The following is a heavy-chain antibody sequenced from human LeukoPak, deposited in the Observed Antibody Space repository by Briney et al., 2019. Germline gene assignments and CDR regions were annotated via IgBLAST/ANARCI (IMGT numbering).Heavy chain of an antibody. CDR3: ARGGANDFWSGYYTANDGVFFDY. D-gene: IGHD3-3*01. V-gene: IGHV4-61*02. Sequence: SETLSLTCTVSGGSISSGSYYWSWIRQPAGKGLEWIGRIYTSGSTNYNPSLKSRVTISVDTSKNQFSLKLSSVTAADTAVYYCARGGANDFWSGYYTANDGVFFDYWGQGTLVTVSS. CDR1: GGSISSGSYY. J-gene: IGHJ4*02. CDR2: IYTSGST.